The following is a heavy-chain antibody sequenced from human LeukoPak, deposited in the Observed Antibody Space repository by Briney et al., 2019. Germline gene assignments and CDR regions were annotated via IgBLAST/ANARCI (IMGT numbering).Heavy chain of an antibody. D-gene: IGHD3-16*01. V-gene: IGHV4-59*01. CDR3: AREGDRYNWFDP. Sequence: SETLSLTCAVYGGSFSGYYWSWIRQPPGKGLEWIGYIYYSGSTNYNPSLKSRVTISVDTSKNQFSLKLSSVTAADTAVYYCAREGDRYNWFDPWGQGTLVTVSS. CDR1: GGSFSGYY. J-gene: IGHJ5*02. CDR2: IYYSGST.